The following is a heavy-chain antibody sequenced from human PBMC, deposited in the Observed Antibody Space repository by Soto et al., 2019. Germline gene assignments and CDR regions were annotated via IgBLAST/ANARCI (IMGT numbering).Heavy chain of an antibody. Sequence: TLSLTCTVSGGSISSGDYYLSWIRQPPGKGLEWIGYIYYSGSTYYNPSLKSRVTISVDTSKNQFSLKLSSVTAADTAVYYCARVSVRYSGYAPFDYLGQGILVTVSS. CDR2: IYYSGST. D-gene: IGHD5-12*01. CDR3: ARVSVRYSGYAPFDY. CDR1: GGSISSGDYY. V-gene: IGHV4-30-4*01. J-gene: IGHJ4*02.